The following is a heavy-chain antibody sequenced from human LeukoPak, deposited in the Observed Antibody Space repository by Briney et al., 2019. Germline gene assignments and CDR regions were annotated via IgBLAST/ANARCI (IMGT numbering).Heavy chain of an antibody. CDR2: LSGGGTT. CDR3: AKDLGRAVNQFAIAYFRH. D-gene: IGHD7-27*01. J-gene: IGHJ1*01. CDR1: GFSFTNYA. V-gene: IGHV3-23*01. Sequence: GGSLRLSCAASGFSFTNYAMNWVRQPPGKGLEWVSSLSGGGTTYYADSVKGGFTISRDISNTTLYLQMNSLRADDSAVYYCAKDLGRAVNQFAIAYFRHWGQGTKVTVSS.